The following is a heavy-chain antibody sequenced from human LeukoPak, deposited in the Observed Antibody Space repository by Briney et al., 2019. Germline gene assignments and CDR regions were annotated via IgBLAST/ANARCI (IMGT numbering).Heavy chain of an antibody. CDR3: ARDRNTVTTYYGMDV. Sequence: SETLSLTCTVSGGSMSSYYWSWIRQAPGKGLESIGYIYYRGNTNYNPSLKSRVTISLDTSKNQFSLRLTSVTAADTAVYYCARDRNTVTTYYGMDVWGQGTTVTVSS. D-gene: IGHD4-17*01. J-gene: IGHJ6*02. V-gene: IGHV4-59*01. CDR1: GGSMSSYY. CDR2: IYYRGNT.